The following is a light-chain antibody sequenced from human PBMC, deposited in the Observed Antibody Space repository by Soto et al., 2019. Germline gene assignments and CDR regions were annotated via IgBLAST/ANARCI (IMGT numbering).Light chain of an antibody. CDR2: DAS. Sequence: DIQMTQSPSTLSASVGDTFTVTCRASQSISSWLAWYQQKPGKAPKLLIYDASNLETGVPSRFSGSGSGTDFTFTISSLQPEDIETYYCQQYDNLPITFGQGTRLEIK. J-gene: IGKJ5*01. CDR1: QSISSW. CDR3: QQYDNLPIT. V-gene: IGKV1-33*01.